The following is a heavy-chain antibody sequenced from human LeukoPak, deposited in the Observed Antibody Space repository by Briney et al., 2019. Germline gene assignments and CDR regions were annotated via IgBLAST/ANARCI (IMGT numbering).Heavy chain of an antibody. Sequence: NPNSGNTGYAQKFQGRVTITRNTSISTAYMELSSLRSEDTAVYYCARGLFSNSRNNWFDPWGQGTLVTVSS. D-gene: IGHD4-11*01. V-gene: IGHV1-8*03. J-gene: IGHJ5*02. CDR3: ARGLFSNSRNNWFDP. CDR2: NPNSGNT.